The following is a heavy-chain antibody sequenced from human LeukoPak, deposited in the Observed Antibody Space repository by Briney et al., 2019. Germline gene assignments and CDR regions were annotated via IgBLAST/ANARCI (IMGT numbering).Heavy chain of an antibody. Sequence: SETLSLTCTVSGGSIRSYHWSWIRQPPGKGLEWIGYIYNSGSTNYSPSLKSRVTISVDTSKNQFSLKLSSVTAEDTAVYYCARYSSSGLDYWGRGTLVTVSS. CDR1: GGSIRSYH. D-gene: IGHD6-19*01. J-gene: IGHJ4*02. V-gene: IGHV4-59*01. CDR2: IYNSGST. CDR3: ARYSSSGLDY.